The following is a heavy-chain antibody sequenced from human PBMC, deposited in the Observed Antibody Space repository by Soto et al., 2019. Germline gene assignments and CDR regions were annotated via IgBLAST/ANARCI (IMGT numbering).Heavy chain of an antibody. J-gene: IGHJ4*02. CDR2: ISYDGSNK. CDR3: ARDPGLSSHLDY. CDR1: GFTFSSYA. D-gene: IGHD6-13*01. V-gene: IGHV3-30-3*01. Sequence: PGGSLRLSCADSGFTFSSYAMHWVRQAPGKGLEWVAVISYDGSNKYYADSVKGRFTISRDNSKNTLYLQMNSLRAEDTAVYYCARDPGLSSHLDYWGQGTLVTVSS.